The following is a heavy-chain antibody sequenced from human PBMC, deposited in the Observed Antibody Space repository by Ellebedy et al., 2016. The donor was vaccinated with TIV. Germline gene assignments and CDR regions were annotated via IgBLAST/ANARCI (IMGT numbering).Heavy chain of an antibody. CDR3: ARVEGYCSGGSCYSAHLFDY. J-gene: IGHJ4*02. Sequence: GESLKISCAASGFTFSSYSMNWVRQAPGQGLEWVSYISSSSSTIYYADSVKGRFNISRDNAKNSLYLQMNSLRDEDTAVYYCARVEGYCSGGSCYSAHLFDYWGQGTLVTVSS. CDR2: ISSSSSTI. CDR1: GFTFSSYS. V-gene: IGHV3-48*02. D-gene: IGHD2-15*01.